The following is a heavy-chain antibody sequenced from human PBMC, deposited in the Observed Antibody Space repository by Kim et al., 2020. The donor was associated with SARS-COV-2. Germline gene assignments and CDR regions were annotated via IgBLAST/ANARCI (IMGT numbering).Heavy chain of an antibody. J-gene: IGHJ6*02. V-gene: IGHV1-46*01. D-gene: IGHD2-15*01. CDR2: INPSGGST. CDR1: GYTFTSYY. CDR3: ASPQDSPTRSYYYYGMDV. Sequence: ASVKVSCKASGYTFTSYYMHWVRQAPGQGLEWMGIINPSGGSTSYAQKFQGRVTMTRDTSTSTVYMELSSLRSEDTAVYYCASPQDSPTRSYYYYGMDVWGQGTTVTVSS.